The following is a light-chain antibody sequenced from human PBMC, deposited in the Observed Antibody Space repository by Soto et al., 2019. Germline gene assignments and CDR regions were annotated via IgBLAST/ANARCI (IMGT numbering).Light chain of an antibody. CDR2: GAS. Sequence: EIVLTQSPGTLSLSPGERATLSCRASQSVSGNYFAWYQRKPGQAPRLLIYGASSRATDIPNRFGGSGSGTDFTLTITRLEPEDFAVYYCQQYGSSPPTFGQGTKVEIK. CDR1: QSVSGNY. CDR3: QQYGSSPPT. V-gene: IGKV3-20*01. J-gene: IGKJ1*01.